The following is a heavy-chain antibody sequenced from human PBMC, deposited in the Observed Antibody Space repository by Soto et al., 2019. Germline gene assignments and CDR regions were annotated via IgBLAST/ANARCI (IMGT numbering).Heavy chain of an antibody. D-gene: IGHD2-15*01. V-gene: IGHV3-7*01. CDR1: GFTFSSYW. CDR3: ASGLLDCSGGSCFEPYYFDS. Sequence: EVQLVESGGGLVQPGGSLRLSCAASGFTFSSYWMSWVRQAPGKGLEWVANIKQDGSEKYYVDSVKGRFTISRDNAKNSLYLQMNSLRAEDTAVYYCASGLLDCSGGSCFEPYYFDSWGQGTLVTVSA. CDR2: IKQDGSEK. J-gene: IGHJ4*02.